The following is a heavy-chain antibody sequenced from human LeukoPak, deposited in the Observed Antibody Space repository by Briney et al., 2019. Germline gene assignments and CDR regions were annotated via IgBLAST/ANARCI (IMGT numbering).Heavy chain of an antibody. CDR3: AREGVYAPDPSSYHRDAFDI. CDR1: GGTFSSYA. V-gene: IGHV1-69*05. Sequence: SVKVSCKASGGTFSSYAISWVRQAPGQGLEWMGGIIPIFGTANYAQKFQGRVTITTDESTSTAYMELSSLRSEDTAVYYCAREGVYAPDPSSYHRDAFDIWGQGTVVIVSS. D-gene: IGHD3-16*02. CDR2: IIPIFGTA. J-gene: IGHJ3*02.